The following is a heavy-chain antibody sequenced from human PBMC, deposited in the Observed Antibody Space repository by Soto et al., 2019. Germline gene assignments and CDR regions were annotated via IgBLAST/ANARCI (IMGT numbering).Heavy chain of an antibody. D-gene: IGHD5-18*01. V-gene: IGHV1-2*02. CDR2: MNPKSGGA. CDR1: GYTFTDYY. J-gene: IGHJ3*02. Sequence: ASVNVSCKTSGYTFTDYYTHWVRQAPGQGLEWMGWMNPKSGGAYFAQKFQGRVTLTRDTSIGTAYIEVNSLTSDDTAVYFCTRENIENSDGLYDAFDIWGQGTTVTVS. CDR3: TRENIENSDGLYDAFDI.